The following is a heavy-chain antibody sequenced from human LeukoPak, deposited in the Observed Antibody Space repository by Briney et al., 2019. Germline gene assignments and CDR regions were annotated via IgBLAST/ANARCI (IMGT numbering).Heavy chain of an antibody. CDR2: IYTSGST. D-gene: IGHD1-26*01. CDR1: GGSISSYY. Sequence: SETLSLTCTVSGGSISSYYWSWIRQPAGKGLEWIGRIYTSGSTNYNPSLKSRVTMSVDTSKNQFSLKPSSVTAADTAVYYCASTRKWELLGYFDYWGQGTLVTVSS. V-gene: IGHV4-4*07. CDR3: ASTRKWELLGYFDY. J-gene: IGHJ4*02.